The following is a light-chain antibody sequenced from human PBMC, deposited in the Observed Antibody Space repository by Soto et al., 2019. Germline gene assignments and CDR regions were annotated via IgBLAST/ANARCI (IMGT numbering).Light chain of an antibody. J-gene: IGKJ1*01. CDR1: QSVISS. Sequence: EIVLTQSPATLSLSPGERASLSCRASQSVISSLAWYQQKPGQAPRLLIYAASNRAAGIPDRFSGSGSGTDLTLTITGMEPEDFAGCYFQQYGGSGACGQGTKM. CDR2: AAS. CDR3: QQYGGSGA. V-gene: IGKV3-20*01.